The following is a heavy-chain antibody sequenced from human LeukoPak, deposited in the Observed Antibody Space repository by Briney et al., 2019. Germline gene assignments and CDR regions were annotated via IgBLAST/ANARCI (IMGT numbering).Heavy chain of an antibody. CDR1: GFTFSSYT. V-gene: IGHV3-23*01. Sequence: GGSLRLSCAASGFTFSSYTMSWVRQAPGKGLEWVSAISGSGDTTYYSDSVKGRFTISRDSSKNTLSLLLNSLRVEDTAVCYCAKDQVATGGDFDYWGQGTLVTVSS. CDR2: ISGSGDTT. CDR3: AKDQVATGGDFDY. D-gene: IGHD5-12*01. J-gene: IGHJ4*02.